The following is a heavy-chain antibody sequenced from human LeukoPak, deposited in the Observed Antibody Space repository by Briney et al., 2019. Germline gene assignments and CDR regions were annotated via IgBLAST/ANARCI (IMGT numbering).Heavy chain of an antibody. CDR1: GGSISSYY. CDR2: IYYSGST. Sequence: SETLSLTCTVSGGSISSYYWSWIRQPPGKGLEWIGYIYYSGSTNYNPSLKSRVTRSVDTSKNQFSLKLSSVTAADTAVYYCARQYYGDIDYWGQGTLVTVSS. CDR3: ARQYYGDIDY. D-gene: IGHD4-17*01. V-gene: IGHV4-59*08. J-gene: IGHJ4*02.